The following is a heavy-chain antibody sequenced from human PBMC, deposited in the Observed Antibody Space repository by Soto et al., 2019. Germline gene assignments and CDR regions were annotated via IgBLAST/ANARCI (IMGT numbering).Heavy chain of an antibody. V-gene: IGHV1-69*12. CDR1: GGAFSSYG. CDR2: IIPIFGTA. CDR3: ARVPRDAFDI. J-gene: IGHJ3*02. Sequence: QVQLVQSGAEVKKPGSSVKVSCKASGGAFSSYGISWVRQAPGQGLEWMGGIIPIFGTANYAQKFQGRVTITADESTSIAYMELSSLRSDDTAVYYCARVPRDAFDIWGQGTMVTVSS.